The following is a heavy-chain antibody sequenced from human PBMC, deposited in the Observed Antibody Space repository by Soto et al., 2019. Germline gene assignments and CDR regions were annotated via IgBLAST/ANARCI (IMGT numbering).Heavy chain of an antibody. CDR2: IIPILGIA. D-gene: IGHD2-2*01. V-gene: IGHV1-69*01. J-gene: IGHJ5*02. CDR3: ARGSEDIVVVSGAPWYNWFDP. Sequence: QVQLVQSGAEVKKPGSSVKVSCKASGGTFSSYGLSWVRQAPGQGLEWMGGIIPILGIANYAQKFQGRVTIIADESTNTAYMELSSLTYEDTGVYYCARGSEDIVVVSGAPWYNWFDPWGQGTLVTVSS. CDR1: GGTFSSYG.